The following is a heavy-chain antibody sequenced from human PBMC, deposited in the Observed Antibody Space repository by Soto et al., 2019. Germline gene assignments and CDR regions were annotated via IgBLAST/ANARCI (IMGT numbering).Heavy chain of an antibody. V-gene: IGHV4-34*01. Sequence: QVQLQQWGAGLLKPSETLSLTCAVYGGSFSGYYWSWIRQPPGKGLEWIEEINPSGSTNYNPPLKSHVTISVDTSKNQFSLKLSAVTAADTAVYYCGRAQHAVILRYFDYWGPGTMVTVSS. CDR1: GGSFSGYY. CDR2: INPSGST. J-gene: IGHJ4*02. D-gene: IGHD3-16*01. CDR3: GRAQHAVILRYFDY.